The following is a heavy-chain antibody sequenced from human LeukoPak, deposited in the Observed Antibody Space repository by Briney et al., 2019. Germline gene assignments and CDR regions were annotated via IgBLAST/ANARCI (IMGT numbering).Heavy chain of an antibody. V-gene: IGHV1-18*01. Sequence: ASVKVSCKASGYTFANYGISWVRQAPGQGLEWMGWINGYNGITNYAQKFQGRVTITADKSTSTAYMELSSLRSEDTAVYYCARVAEMATMGAFDIWGQGTMVTVSS. CDR2: INGYNGIT. J-gene: IGHJ3*02. CDR3: ARVAEMATMGAFDI. CDR1: GYTFANYG. D-gene: IGHD5-24*01.